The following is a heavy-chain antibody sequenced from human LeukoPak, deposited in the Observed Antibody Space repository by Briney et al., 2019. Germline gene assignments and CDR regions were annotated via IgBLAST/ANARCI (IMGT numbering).Heavy chain of an antibody. CDR2: INDGDGNT. CDR3: ARERGEFGGSYFLDY. D-gene: IGHD1-26*01. J-gene: IGHJ4*02. V-gene: IGHV1-3*03. Sequence: ASVKVSCKASGYTFTSYAVHWVRRAPGQSLEWMGYINDGDGNTKYSQEFQGRVTVTRDTSASIVYMELSSLRSEDMAFYYCARERGEFGGSYFLDYWGQGTLVTVSS. CDR1: GYTFTSYA.